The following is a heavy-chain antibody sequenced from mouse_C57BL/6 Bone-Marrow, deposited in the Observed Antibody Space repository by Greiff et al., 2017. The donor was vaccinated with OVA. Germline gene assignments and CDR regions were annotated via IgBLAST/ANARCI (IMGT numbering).Heavy chain of an antibody. Sequence: EVQVVESGGGLVQPGGSLKLSCAASGFTFSDYYMYWVRQTPEKRLEWVAYISNGGGSTYYPDTVKGRFTISRDNAKNTLYLQMSRLKSEDTAMYYCARHDFDYWGQGTTLTVSS. CDR3: ARHDFDY. V-gene: IGHV5-12*01. CDR2: ISNGGGST. CDR1: GFTFSDYY. J-gene: IGHJ2*01.